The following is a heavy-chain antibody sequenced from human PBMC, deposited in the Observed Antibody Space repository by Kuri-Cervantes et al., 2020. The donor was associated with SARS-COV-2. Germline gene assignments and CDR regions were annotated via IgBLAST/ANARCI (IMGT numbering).Heavy chain of an antibody. D-gene: IGHD6-19*01. CDR1: GFTISSYT. V-gene: IGHV3-21*01. CDR2: ISGSSEYI. CDR3: ARDGGWLNWYFDL. Sequence: GESLKISCTASGFTISSYTLTWVRQAPGKGLEWVSSISGSSEYIYYADSVKGRFTISRDNARNSLFLQMNRLRDEDTAVYYCARDGGWLNWYFDLWGRGTLVTVSS. J-gene: IGHJ2*01.